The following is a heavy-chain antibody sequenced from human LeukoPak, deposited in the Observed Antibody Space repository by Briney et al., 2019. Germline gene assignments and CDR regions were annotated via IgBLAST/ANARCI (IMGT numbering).Heavy chain of an antibody. CDR3: ARDIISSGRLNWFDP. CDR2: IIPIFGTA. V-gene: IGHV1-69*05. D-gene: IGHD6-19*01. Sequence: SVKVSCKASGGTFTSYAISWVRQAPGQGLEWMGRIIPIFGTANYAQKFQGRVTITTDESTSTAYMELSSLRSEDTAVYYCARDIISSGRLNWFDPWGQGTLVTVSS. CDR1: GGTFTSYA. J-gene: IGHJ5*02.